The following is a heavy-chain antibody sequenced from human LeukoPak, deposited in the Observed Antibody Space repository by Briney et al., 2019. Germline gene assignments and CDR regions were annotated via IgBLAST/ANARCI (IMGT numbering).Heavy chain of an antibody. J-gene: IGHJ4*02. CDR3: AKDSMVWGENYFDY. D-gene: IGHD3-16*01. Sequence: GGSLRLSCAASGFTFSSYGMHWVRQAPGKGLEWVAVISYDGSNKYYADSVKGRFTISRDNSKNTLYLQMNSLRAEDTAVYYCAKDSMVWGENYFDYWGRGTLVTVSS. V-gene: IGHV3-30*18. CDR1: GFTFSSYG. CDR2: ISYDGSNK.